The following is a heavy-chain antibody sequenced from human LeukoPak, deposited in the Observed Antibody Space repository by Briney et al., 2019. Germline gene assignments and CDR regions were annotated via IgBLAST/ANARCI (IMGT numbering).Heavy chain of an antibody. CDR3: ASFPSGYGSGSPRDY. V-gene: IGHV3-53*01. D-gene: IGHD3-10*01. Sequence: GGSLRLSCAASGFTVSSNYMSWVRQAPGKGLEWVSVIYSGGSTYYADSVKGRFTISRDNSKDTLYLQMNSLRAEDTAVYYCASFPSGYGSGSPRDYWGQGTLVTVSS. CDR2: IYSGGST. J-gene: IGHJ4*02. CDR1: GFTVSSNY.